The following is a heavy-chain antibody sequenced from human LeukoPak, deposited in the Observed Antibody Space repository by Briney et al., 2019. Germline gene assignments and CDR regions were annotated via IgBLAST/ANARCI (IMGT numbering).Heavy chain of an antibody. CDR2: IYYSGST. CDR3: ARGYSSGNWFDP. Sequence: PSETLSLTCTVSGGSISSYYWSWIRQPPGKGLEWIGYIYYSGSTNYNPSLKSRVTISVDTSKNQFSLKLSSVTAADTAVYYCARGYSSGNWFDPWGQGTLVTVSS. D-gene: IGHD6-25*01. V-gene: IGHV4-59*01. CDR1: GGSISSYY. J-gene: IGHJ5*02.